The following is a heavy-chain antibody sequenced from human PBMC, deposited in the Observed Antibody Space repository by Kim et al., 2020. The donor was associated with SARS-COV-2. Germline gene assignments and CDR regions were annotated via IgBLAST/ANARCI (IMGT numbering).Heavy chain of an antibody. D-gene: IGHD3-3*01. Sequence: ASVKVSCKASGYTFTGYYMHWVRQAPGQGLEWMGWINPNSGGTNYAQKFQGRVTMTRDTSISTAYMELSRLKSDDTAVYYCARGGSAIFGVVIMDYYYYYGMDVWGQGTTVTVSS. V-gene: IGHV1-2*02. CDR2: INPNSGGT. CDR3: ARGGSAIFGVVIMDYYYYYGMDV. J-gene: IGHJ6*02. CDR1: GYTFTGYY.